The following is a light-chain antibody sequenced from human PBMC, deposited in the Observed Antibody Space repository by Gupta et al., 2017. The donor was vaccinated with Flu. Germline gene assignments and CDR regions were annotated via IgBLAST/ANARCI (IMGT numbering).Light chain of an antibody. CDR3: QLSSA. Sequence: QKPGQSPRLLIYDVFNRATGIPARFSGSGSGTDFILTISSLEPEDFAVYYYQLSSAFGGGTKVGI. V-gene: IGKV3-11*01. CDR2: DVF. J-gene: IGKJ4*01.